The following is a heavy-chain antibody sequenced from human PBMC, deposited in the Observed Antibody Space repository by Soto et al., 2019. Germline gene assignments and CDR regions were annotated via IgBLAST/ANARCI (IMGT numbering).Heavy chain of an antibody. CDR3: AKIVSRFFYDSTGYYPFGY. D-gene: IGHD3-22*01. CDR1: GFPFSNYA. Sequence: PGGSLRLSCVASGFPFSNYAMTWVRQAPGKGLEWVSALSGSGVSTYYADSVMGRFTISRDNSKNTVYLQMNSLRAEDTAVYYCAKIVSRFFYDSTGYYPFGYWGQGTLVTVSS. V-gene: IGHV3-23*01. CDR2: LSGSGVST. J-gene: IGHJ4*02.